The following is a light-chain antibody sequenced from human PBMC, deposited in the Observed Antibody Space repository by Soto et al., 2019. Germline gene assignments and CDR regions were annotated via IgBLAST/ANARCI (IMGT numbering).Light chain of an antibody. J-gene: IGKJ1*01. Sequence: DIQMTQSPSTLSASIGDRVTITCRASQSIINWLAWYQQKPGKAPKLLIYKASSLESGVPSRFSGSGSGTEFTLTISSLQPDDFATYYCQQYNSYPWTFGQGTKVDNK. V-gene: IGKV1-5*03. CDR3: QQYNSYPWT. CDR2: KAS. CDR1: QSIINW.